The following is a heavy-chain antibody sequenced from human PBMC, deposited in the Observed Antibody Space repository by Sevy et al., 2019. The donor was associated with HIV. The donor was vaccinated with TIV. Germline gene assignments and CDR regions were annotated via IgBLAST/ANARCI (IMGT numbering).Heavy chain of an antibody. J-gene: IGHJ4*02. CDR2: IRYDGSNK. Sequence: GGSLRLSCTASKFTFSTYGMHWVRQAPGKGLEWVAFIRYDGSNKYYADSVKGRFTISRDNSKNTLYLQMNSLRGEDTAVYYCTNGDYYFDYWGQGTLVTVSS. D-gene: IGHD2-21*02. V-gene: IGHV3-30*02. CDR3: TNGDYYFDY. CDR1: KFTFSTYG.